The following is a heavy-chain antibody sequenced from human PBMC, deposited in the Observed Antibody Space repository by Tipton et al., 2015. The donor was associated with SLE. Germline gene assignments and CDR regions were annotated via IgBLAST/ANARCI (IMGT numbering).Heavy chain of an antibody. D-gene: IGHD6-6*01. V-gene: IGHV4-34*01. J-gene: IGHJ4*02. CDR1: GGSFSGYY. Sequence: TLSLTCAVYGGSFSGYYWSWIRQPPGKGLEWIGEINHSGGTNYNPSLKSRVTISVDTSKNQFSLKLSSVTAADTAVYYCARDGAARGDFDYWGQGTLVTVSS. CDR3: ARDGAARGDFDY. CDR2: INHSGGT.